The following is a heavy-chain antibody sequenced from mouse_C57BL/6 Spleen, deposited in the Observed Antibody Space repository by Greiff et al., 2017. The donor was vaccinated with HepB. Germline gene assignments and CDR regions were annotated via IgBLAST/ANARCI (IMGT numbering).Heavy chain of an antibody. CDR3: ARFYYYGSSLLYAMDY. J-gene: IGHJ4*01. CDR1: GYTFTSYW. Sequence: VQLQQPGAELVMPGASVKLSCKASGYTFTSYWMHWVKQRPGQGLEWIGEIDPSDSYTNYNQKFKGKSTLTVDKSSSTAYMQLSSLTSEDSAVYYCARFYYYGSSLLYAMDYWGQGTSVTVSS. CDR2: IDPSDSYT. D-gene: IGHD1-1*01. V-gene: IGHV1-69*01.